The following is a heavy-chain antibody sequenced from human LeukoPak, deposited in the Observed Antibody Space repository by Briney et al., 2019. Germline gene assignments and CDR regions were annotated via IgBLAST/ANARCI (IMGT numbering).Heavy chain of an antibody. V-gene: IGHV3-30*02. Sequence: PGGSLRLSCAASGFTFSSYGMHWVRQAPGKGLEWVAFIRYDGSNKYYADSVKGRFTISRDNSKNTLYLQMNSLRAEDTAVYYCAKAQSSSWWYFDYWGQGTLVTVSS. D-gene: IGHD6-13*01. J-gene: IGHJ4*02. CDR1: GFTFSSYG. CDR3: AKAQSSSWWYFDY. CDR2: IRYDGSNK.